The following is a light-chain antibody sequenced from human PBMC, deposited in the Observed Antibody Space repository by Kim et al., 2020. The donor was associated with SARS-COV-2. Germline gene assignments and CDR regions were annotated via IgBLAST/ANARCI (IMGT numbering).Light chain of an antibody. V-gene: IGKV1-39*01. Sequence: DIQMTQSPSSLSASVGDRVTITCRASQTISSHLNWFQLKPGKAPQLLIYAASSLQSGVPSRFSGSGSGTDFTLTIISLQPEDFATYYCQQSYNTPYTFGQGTKLEI. CDR2: AAS. J-gene: IGKJ2*01. CDR3: QQSYNTPYT. CDR1: QTISSH.